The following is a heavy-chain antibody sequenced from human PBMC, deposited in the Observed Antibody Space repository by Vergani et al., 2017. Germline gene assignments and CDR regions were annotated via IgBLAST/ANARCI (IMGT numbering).Heavy chain of an antibody. CDR2: ISGSGGST. J-gene: IGHJ4*02. CDR1: GFTFSSYA. D-gene: IGHD6-6*01. CDR3: ARGQEYSSSSPLDY. V-gene: IGHV3-23*01. Sequence: EVQLLESGGGLVQPGGSLRLSCAASGFTFSSYAMSWARQAPGKGLEWVSAISGSGGSTYYADSVKGRFTISRDNSKNTLYLQMNSLRAEDTAVYYCARGQEYSSSSPLDYWGQGTLVTVSS.